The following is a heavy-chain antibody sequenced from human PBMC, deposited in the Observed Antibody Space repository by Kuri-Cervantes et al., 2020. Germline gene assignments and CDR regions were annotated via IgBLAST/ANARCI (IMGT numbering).Heavy chain of an antibody. CDR1: GFTFSSYG. D-gene: IGHD2-2*02. CDR2: IRSKANSYAT. Sequence: GESLKISCAASGFTFSSYGMHWVRQASGKGLEWVGRIRSKANSYATAYAASVKGRFTTSRDDSKNTAYLQMNSLKTEDTAVYYCTYTYMDVWGKGTTVTVSS. CDR3: TYTYMDV. J-gene: IGHJ6*03. V-gene: IGHV3-73*01.